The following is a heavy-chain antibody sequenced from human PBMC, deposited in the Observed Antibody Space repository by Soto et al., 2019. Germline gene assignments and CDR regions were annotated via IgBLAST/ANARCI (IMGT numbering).Heavy chain of an antibody. Sequence: GGSLRLSCAASGFTFSSSWMSWVRQAPGKGLEWVGNINQDGSVKNYVDSVKGRFTFSRDNAKNSLYVQMNSLRVDDTAVYYCARDPEYSAFDIWGQGIMVTLSS. J-gene: IGHJ3*02. CDR2: INQDGSVK. D-gene: IGHD5-12*01. V-gene: IGHV3-7*01. CDR3: ARDPEYSAFDI. CDR1: GFTFSSSW.